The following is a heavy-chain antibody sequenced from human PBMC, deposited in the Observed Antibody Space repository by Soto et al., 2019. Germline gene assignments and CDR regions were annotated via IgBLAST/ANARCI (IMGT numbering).Heavy chain of an antibody. V-gene: IGHV3-74*01. J-gene: IGHJ4*02. CDR2: INSDASIT. CDR1: GFTFNTHG. D-gene: IGHD1-26*01. Sequence: EVQVVESGGGLILPGGSLRLSCGASGFTFNTHGMHWVRQAPGKGLVWISRINSDASITDYADSVKGRFSISRDNPRNTLYLQMNSLSPEDTAVYYCARAMTSVGSAAKGDFWGQGTLVTVSS. CDR3: ARAMTSVGSAAKGDF.